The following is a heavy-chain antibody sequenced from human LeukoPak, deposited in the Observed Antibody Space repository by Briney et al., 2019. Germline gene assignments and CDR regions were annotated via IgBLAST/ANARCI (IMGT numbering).Heavy chain of an antibody. J-gene: IGHJ4*02. D-gene: IGHD2-21*01. CDR2: ISAYNGHR. CDR3: ARDQGGGNCDF. Sequence: GASVKVSCKASGYTFASYGFSWVRQAPGQGRECMGWISAYNGHRTYAQNFQGRVSMTTDSSTNTAYMELRSLRPDDTDVYYCARDQGGGNCDFWGQGSLVTVSS. CDR1: GYTFASYG. V-gene: IGHV1-18*01.